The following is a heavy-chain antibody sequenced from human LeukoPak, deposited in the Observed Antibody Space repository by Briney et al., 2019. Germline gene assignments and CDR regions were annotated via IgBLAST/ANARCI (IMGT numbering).Heavy chain of an antibody. CDR3: ARGQGGNYYLNYFDY. J-gene: IGHJ4*02. V-gene: IGHV4-59*01. Sequence: SETLSLTCTVTGGSFSTYYWGWIRQPPGKGLEWIGHFYYSGSTTYNPSLKSRVTFSVDTSRNQFSLKLTSVTAADTALYYCARGQGGNYYLNYFDYWGQGALVTASS. D-gene: IGHD1-26*01. CDR2: FYYSGST. CDR1: GGSFSTYY.